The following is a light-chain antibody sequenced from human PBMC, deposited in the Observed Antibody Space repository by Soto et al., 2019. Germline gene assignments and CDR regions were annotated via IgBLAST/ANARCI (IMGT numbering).Light chain of an antibody. Sequence: VLTQSPSASASLGASVKLTCTLSSGHSSYAIAWHQQQPDKGPRYLMKLNSDGSHSKGDGIPDRFSGSSSGAERHLTISSLQSEDEADYYCQTWGTAIHDVVFGGGIKLTVL. V-gene: IGLV4-69*01. CDR2: LNSDGSH. CDR3: QTWGTAIHDVV. J-gene: IGLJ2*01. CDR1: SGHSSYA.